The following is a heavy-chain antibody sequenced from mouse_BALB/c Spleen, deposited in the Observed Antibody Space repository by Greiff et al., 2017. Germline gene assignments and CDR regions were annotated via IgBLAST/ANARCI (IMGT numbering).Heavy chain of an antibody. CDR1: GYTFTSYW. D-gene: IGHD2-2*01. J-gene: IGHJ4*01. Sequence: QVQLQQPGAELVKPGASVKLSCKASGYTFTSYWMHWVKQRPGQGLEWIGEINPSNGRTNYNEKFKSKATLTVDKSSSTAYMQLSSLTSEDSAVYYCARFGGLRAMAYWGQGTSVTVSS. CDR3: ARFGGLRAMAY. V-gene: IGHV1S81*02. CDR2: INPSNGRT.